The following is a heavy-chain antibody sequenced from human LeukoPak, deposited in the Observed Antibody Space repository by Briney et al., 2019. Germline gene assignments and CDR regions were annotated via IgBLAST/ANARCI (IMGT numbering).Heavy chain of an antibody. D-gene: IGHD3-10*01. J-gene: IGHJ4*02. CDR1: GYVFTNYW. V-gene: IGHV5-51*01. CDR2: IYPADSDT. CDR3: ARQSRDGSKTRGYYFDY. Sequence: GVSLPISCRVSGYVFTNYWIGWARQVPRKGLESMGFIYPADSDTTYSPSFQGQVTISADMSIATVYLQWSSLKASDTAINYCARQSRDGSKTRGYYFDYWGQGTLVTVSS.